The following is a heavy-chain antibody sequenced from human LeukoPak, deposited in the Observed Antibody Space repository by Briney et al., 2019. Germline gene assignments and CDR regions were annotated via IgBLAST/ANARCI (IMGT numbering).Heavy chain of an antibody. Sequence: SETLSLTCTVSGDSISSITYCWGWIRQPPGMGLGWLGSIYYTGSTYYNPSLKSRATISVDTPRNQFSLKLTSVTAADTAVYYCARHLYEIRYRSILSYMDVWGKGTTVTVSS. CDR2: IYYTGST. V-gene: IGHV4-39*01. CDR3: ARHLYEIRYRSILSYMDV. CDR1: GDSISSITYC. J-gene: IGHJ6*03. D-gene: IGHD3-9*01.